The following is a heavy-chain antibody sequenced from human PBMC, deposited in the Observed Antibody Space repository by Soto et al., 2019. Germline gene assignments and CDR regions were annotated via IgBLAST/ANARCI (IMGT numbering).Heavy chain of an antibody. CDR3: ARSGSYLSPFDY. CDR1: GDSVSSVGFH. V-gene: IGHV4-30-4*02. J-gene: IGHJ4*02. D-gene: IGHD1-26*01. Sequence: SETLSLTCTVSGDSVSSVGFHWAWLRRPPGKGLEWIGYIYNGGSTYYRPSLESRMHMSLDATRNHYSLRSDDTAVYYCARSGSYLSPFDYWGQGTLVTVSS. CDR2: IYNGGST.